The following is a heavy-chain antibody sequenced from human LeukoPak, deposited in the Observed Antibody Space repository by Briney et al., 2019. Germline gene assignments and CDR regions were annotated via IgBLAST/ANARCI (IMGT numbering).Heavy chain of an antibody. CDR1: GYAFSNYW. J-gene: IGHJ3*02. V-gene: IGHV5-51*01. CDR2: IYPGDSET. CDR3: ARVGAPPLGSGAFDI. D-gene: IGHD1-26*01. Sequence: GESLKISCKGSGYAFSNYWIVWVRQMPGKGLEWMGIIYPGDSETRYSPSFQGPVTISADKSISTAYLQWSSLKASDTAMYYCARVGAPPLGSGAFDIWGQGTMVTVSS.